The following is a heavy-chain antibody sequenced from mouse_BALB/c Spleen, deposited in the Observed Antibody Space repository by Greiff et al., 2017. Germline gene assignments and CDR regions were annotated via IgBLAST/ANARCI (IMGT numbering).Heavy chain of an antibody. D-gene: IGHD3-3*01. J-gene: IGHJ3*01. CDR2: IDPANGNT. Sequence: EVQVVESGAELVKPGASVKLSCTASGFNIKDTYMHWVKQRPEQGLEWIGRIDPANGNTKYDPKFQGKATITADTSSNTAYLQLSSLTSEDTAVYYCASEGGWFAYWGQGTLVTVSA. CDR3: ASEGGWFAY. V-gene: IGHV14-3*02. CDR1: GFNIKDTY.